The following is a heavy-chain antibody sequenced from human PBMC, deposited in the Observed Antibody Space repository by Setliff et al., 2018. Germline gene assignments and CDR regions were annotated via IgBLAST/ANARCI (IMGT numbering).Heavy chain of an antibody. V-gene: IGHV1-24*01. CDR2: FAPEVGEI. CDR1: GYSLKDSS. D-gene: IGHD4-17*01. CDR3: ARYGAKLAIEE. J-gene: IGHJ4*02. Sequence: ASVKVSCKVSGYSLKDSSMPWVRQVPGKGLAWMGGFAPEVGEIIYAQEFQGRVTMTADTSTDTAYMQVSGLRAEDTAVYFCARYGAKLAIEEWGRGTLVTVSS.